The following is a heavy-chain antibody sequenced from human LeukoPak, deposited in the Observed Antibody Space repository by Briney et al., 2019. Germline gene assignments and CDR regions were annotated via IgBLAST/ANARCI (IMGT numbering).Heavy chain of an antibody. J-gene: IGHJ4*02. CDR3: ARAVPMARGVNYYDY. D-gene: IGHD3-10*01. Sequence: GGSLRLSCAASGFTFSNYAMSWVRQAPGKGLEWVSSISGYGGDTYYTDSVKGRFTISRENARNSLYLQMNSLRAGDTAVYYCARAVPMARGVNYYDYWGQGTLVTVSS. V-gene: IGHV3-23*01. CDR1: GFTFSNYA. CDR2: ISGYGGDT.